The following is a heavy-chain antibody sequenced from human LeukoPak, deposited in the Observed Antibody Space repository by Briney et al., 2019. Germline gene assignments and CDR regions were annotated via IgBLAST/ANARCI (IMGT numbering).Heavy chain of an antibody. CDR1: GFIFNNYA. V-gene: IGHV3-23*01. CDR3: AKGSIATSYSHFDY. Sequence: GGSLRLSCATSGFIFNNYAMNWVRQAPGKGLEWVSAISGSGGNTYYADSVKGRFTISRDNSKKTLYLQMNSLRAEDTAKYYCAKGSIATSYSHFDYWGQGNLVIVS. D-gene: IGHD4-11*01. CDR2: ISGSGGNT. J-gene: IGHJ4*02.